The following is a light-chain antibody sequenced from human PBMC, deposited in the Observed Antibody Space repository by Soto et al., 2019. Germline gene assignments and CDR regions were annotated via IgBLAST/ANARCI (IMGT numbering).Light chain of an antibody. CDR3: QQYVTSPFT. V-gene: IGKV3-20*01. Sequence: EIVLTQSPGTLSLSPGERATLSCRASQSVSSSYLAWYQQKVGQAPRLLIYGASSRATGIPERFSGSGSGTDFTLTISRLEPEDFGVYYCQQYVTSPFTFGPGTKVDIK. CDR1: QSVSSSY. J-gene: IGKJ3*01. CDR2: GAS.